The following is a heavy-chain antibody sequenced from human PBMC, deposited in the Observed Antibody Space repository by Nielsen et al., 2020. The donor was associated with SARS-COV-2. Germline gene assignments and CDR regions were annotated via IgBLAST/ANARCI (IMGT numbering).Heavy chain of an antibody. D-gene: IGHD3-3*01. J-gene: IGHJ4*02. Sequence: GGSLGLSCAASGFTFSSYGMHWVRQAPGKGLEWVAVIWYDGSNKYYADSVKGRFTISRDNSKNTLYLQMNSLRAEDTAVYYCARGDTYYDFWSGYPSGYWGQGTLVTVSS. CDR1: GFTFSSYG. CDR2: IWYDGSNK. V-gene: IGHV3-33*01. CDR3: ARGDTYYDFWSGYPSGY.